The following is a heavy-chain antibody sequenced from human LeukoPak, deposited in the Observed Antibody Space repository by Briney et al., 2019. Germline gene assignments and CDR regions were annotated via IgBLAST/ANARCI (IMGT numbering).Heavy chain of an antibody. Sequence: SETLSLTCTVSGGSLSSYYWSWIRQTPGKGLEWIGYIYTSVSTNYNPSLKSRVTISVDTSKNQFSLKLSSVTAADTAVYYCARGTLEWLLPLPNWFDPWGQGTLVTVSS. CDR1: GGSLSSYY. J-gene: IGHJ5*02. V-gene: IGHV4-4*09. CDR2: IYTSVST. CDR3: ARGTLEWLLPLPNWFDP. D-gene: IGHD3-3*01.